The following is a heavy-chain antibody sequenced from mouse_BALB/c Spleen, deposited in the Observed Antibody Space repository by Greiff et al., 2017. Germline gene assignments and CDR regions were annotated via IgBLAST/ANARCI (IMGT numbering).Heavy chain of an antibody. CDR1: GFNITGYY. D-gene: IGHD2-14*01. Sequence: EVQLQQSGAELVRPGALVKLSCKASGFNITGYYMHWVKQRPEQGLEWIGWIDPENGNTIYDPKFQGKASITVDTSSNTAYLQLSSLTSEDTAVYYCASRNCRCDEGAWFAYWGQGTLVTVSA. V-gene: IGHV14-1*02. CDR3: ASRNCRCDEGAWFAY. J-gene: IGHJ3*01. CDR2: IDPENGNT.